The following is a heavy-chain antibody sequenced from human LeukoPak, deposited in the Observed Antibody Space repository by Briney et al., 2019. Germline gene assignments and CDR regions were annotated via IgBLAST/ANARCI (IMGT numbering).Heavy chain of an antibody. D-gene: IGHD2-2*01. V-gene: IGHV1-69*13. Sequence: SVKVSCKASGGTFSSYAINWVRQAPGQGLEWMGGIIPIFGTANYAQKFQGRVTITADESTSTAYMELSSLRSEDTAVYYCAGGRTDIVVVPATLRNYYFDYWGQGTLVTVSS. CDR2: IIPIFGTA. J-gene: IGHJ4*02. CDR3: AGGRTDIVVVPATLRNYYFDY. CDR1: GGTFSSYA.